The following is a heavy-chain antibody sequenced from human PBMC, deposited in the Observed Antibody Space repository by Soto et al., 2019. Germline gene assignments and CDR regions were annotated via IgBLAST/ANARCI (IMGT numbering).Heavy chain of an antibody. CDR3: ATIIIPAATNFY. Sequence: EVQLLESGGGLVQPGGSLRLSCAASGITFTAYAMSWVRQAPGKGPEWVSSISGSGGSTYYADSVKGRLTISRDNSKNTLYLQMNSLRAEDTAVYYCATIIIPAATNFYWGQGTLVTVSS. J-gene: IGHJ4*02. CDR1: GITFTAYA. D-gene: IGHD2-2*01. CDR2: ISGSGGST. V-gene: IGHV3-23*01.